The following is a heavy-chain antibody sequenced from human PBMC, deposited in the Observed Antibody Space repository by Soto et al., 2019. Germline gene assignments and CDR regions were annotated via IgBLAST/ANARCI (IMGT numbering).Heavy chain of an antibody. D-gene: IGHD1-26*01. CDR1: GDSMTKYY. Sequence: QVQLQESGPGLVKPSETLSLTSTVSGDSMTKYYWSWIRQPAGKGLEWIGRIYTSGSTNYNPSLKSRVTMSIDTSNNHFSLKLKSVTAADTAVYYCARTVGAAYYCDFWGQGALVTVSS. CDR3: ARTVGAAYYCDF. CDR2: IYTSGST. V-gene: IGHV4-4*07. J-gene: IGHJ4*02.